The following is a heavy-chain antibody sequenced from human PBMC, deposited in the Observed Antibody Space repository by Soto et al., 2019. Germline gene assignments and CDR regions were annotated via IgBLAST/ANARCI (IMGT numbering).Heavy chain of an antibody. Sequence: SETLSLTCAVSGGSISSSNWWSWVRQPPWKGLEWIGEIYHSGSTNYNPSLESRVTISVDKSKNQFSLKLSSVTAADTAIYYCARGGIAVGNGMDVWGQGTTVTSP. CDR2: IYHSGST. V-gene: IGHV4-4*02. CDR3: ARGGIAVGNGMDV. J-gene: IGHJ6*02. CDR1: GGSISSSNW. D-gene: IGHD6-19*01.